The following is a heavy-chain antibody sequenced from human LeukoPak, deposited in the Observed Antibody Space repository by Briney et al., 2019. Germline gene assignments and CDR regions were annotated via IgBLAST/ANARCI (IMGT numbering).Heavy chain of an antibody. Sequence: GGSLRLSCAASGFTFSSYAMSWVRQAPGKGLEWVSAISGSGGSTYYADSVKGRFTISRDNSKNTLYLQMNSLRAEDTAVYYCAKDLPIVVVTAIHGYFDCWGQGTLVTVSS. CDR3: AKDLPIVVVTAIHGYFDC. CDR2: ISGSGGST. J-gene: IGHJ4*02. CDR1: GFTFSSYA. V-gene: IGHV3-23*01. D-gene: IGHD2-21*02.